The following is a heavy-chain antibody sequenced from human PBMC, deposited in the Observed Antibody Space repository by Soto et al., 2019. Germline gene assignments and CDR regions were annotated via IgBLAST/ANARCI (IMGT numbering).Heavy chain of an antibody. D-gene: IGHD3-9*01. V-gene: IGHV3-48*04. CDR1: GFTFSSYS. Sequence: EVQLVESGGGLVQPGGSLRLSCVASGFTFSSYSMVWVRQAPGKGLEWIAYIFVSSTTIHYADSVKGRFTVSRDNTQNSLCLLMNSLRAEDTAIYYCARDKDWAFDYWGQGTQVIVSS. CDR3: ARDKDWAFDY. CDR2: IFVSSTTI. J-gene: IGHJ4*02.